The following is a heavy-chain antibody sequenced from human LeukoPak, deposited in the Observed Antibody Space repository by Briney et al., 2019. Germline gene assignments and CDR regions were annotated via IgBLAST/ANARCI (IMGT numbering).Heavy chain of an antibody. CDR1: GYTFTGYY. D-gene: IGHD2-2*03. Sequence: ASVKVSCKASGYTFTGYYMHWVRQAPGQGLEWMGRINPNSGGTNYAQKFQGRVTMTGDTSISTAYMELSRLRSDDTAVYYCARGDGYCTSTSCYDYYYYGMDVWGQGTTVTVSS. J-gene: IGHJ6*02. CDR2: INPNSGGT. CDR3: ARGDGYCTSTSCYDYYYYGMDV. V-gene: IGHV1-2*06.